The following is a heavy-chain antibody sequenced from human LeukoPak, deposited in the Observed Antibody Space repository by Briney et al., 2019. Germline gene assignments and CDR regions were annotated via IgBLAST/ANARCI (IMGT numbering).Heavy chain of an antibody. V-gene: IGHV4-34*01. J-gene: IGHJ4*02. D-gene: IGHD3-22*01. CDR1: GGSFSGYY. CDR3: ARRSYYDSSGYYSILYPFDY. CDR2: INHSGST. Sequence: SETLSLTCAVYGGSFSGYYWSWIRQPPGKGLEWIGEINHSGSTNYNPSLKSRVTISVDTSKNQFSLKLSSVTAADTAVYYCARRSYYDSSGYYSILYPFDYWGQGTLVTVSS.